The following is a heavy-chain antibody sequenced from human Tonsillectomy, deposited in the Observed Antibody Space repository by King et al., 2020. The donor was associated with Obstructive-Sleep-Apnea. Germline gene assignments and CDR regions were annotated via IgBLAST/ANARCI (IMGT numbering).Heavy chain of an antibody. J-gene: IGHJ3*02. CDR2: ISYDGSNK. Sequence: QLVQSGGGVVQPGRSLRLSCAASGFTFSSYGMHWVRQAPGKGLEWVAVISYDGSNKYYADSVKGRFTISKDNSQNTPYLQMYSLRAEDTAVYYCAKDRPVYYDILTGYYARGAAFDIWGQGTMVTVSS. CDR3: AKDRPVYYDILTGYYARGAAFDI. D-gene: IGHD3-9*01. V-gene: IGHV3-30*18. CDR1: GFTFSSYG.